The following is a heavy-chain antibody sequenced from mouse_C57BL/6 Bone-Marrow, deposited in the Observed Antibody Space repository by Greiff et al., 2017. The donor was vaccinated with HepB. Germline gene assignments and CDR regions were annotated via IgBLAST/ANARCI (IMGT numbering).Heavy chain of an antibody. CDR1: GYTFTSYW. CDR3: TGWEDGYAWFAY. J-gene: IGHJ3*01. V-gene: IGHV1-5*01. Sequence: EVQLQQSGTVLARPGASVKMSCKTSGYTFTSYWMHWVKQRPGQGLEWIGAIYPGNSDTSYNQKFKGKAKLTAVTSASTAYMELSSLTTEDSAVYYCTGWEDGYAWFAYWGQGTLVTVSA. CDR2: IYPGNSDT. D-gene: IGHD2-2*01.